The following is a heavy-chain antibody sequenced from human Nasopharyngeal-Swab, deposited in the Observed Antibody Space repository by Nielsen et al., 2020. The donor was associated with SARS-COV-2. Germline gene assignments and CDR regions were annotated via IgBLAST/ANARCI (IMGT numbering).Heavy chain of an antibody. D-gene: IGHD3-3*01. CDR2: ISSSGSTI. J-gene: IGHJ6*02. Sequence: WIRQPPGKGLEWVSYISSSGSTIYYADSVKGRSTISRDNAKNTLYLQMNSLRAEDTAVYYCARDQGYYDFWSGYPGGMDVWGQGTTVTVSS. V-gene: IGHV3-11*01. CDR3: ARDQGYYDFWSGYPGGMDV.